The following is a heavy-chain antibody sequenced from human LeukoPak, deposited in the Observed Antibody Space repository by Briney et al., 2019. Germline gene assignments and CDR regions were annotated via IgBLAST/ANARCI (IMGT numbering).Heavy chain of an antibody. J-gene: IGHJ4*02. CDR1: GYTFAGYY. Sequence: ASVKVSCKXSGYTFAGYYMHWVRQAPGQGLEWMGRINPNSGGTNYSQKFQGRVTMTRDTSISTAYMELSRLRSDDTAVYYCARVAIYYYDSSTAGRLEDYWGQGTLVTVSS. CDR3: ARVAIYYYDSSTAGRLEDY. V-gene: IGHV1-2*06. CDR2: INPNSGGT. D-gene: IGHD3-22*01.